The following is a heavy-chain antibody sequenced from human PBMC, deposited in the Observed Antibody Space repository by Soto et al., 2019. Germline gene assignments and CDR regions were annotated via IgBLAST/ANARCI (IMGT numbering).Heavy chain of an antibody. CDR3: AREGGDYIWGSYHPDAFDI. CDR2: ISSSSSYI. J-gene: IGHJ3*02. D-gene: IGHD3-16*02. CDR1: GFTFSSYS. V-gene: IGHV3-21*01. Sequence: GGSLRLSCAASGFTFSSYSMNWVRQAPGKGLEWVSSISSSSSYIYYADSVKGRFTISRDNAKNSLYLQMNSLRAEDTAVYYCAREGGDYIWGSYHPDAFDIWGQGTMVTVSS.